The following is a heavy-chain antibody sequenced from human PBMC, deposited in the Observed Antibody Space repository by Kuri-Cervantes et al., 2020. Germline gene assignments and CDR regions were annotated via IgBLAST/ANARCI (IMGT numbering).Heavy chain of an antibody. D-gene: IGHD6-25*01. J-gene: IGHJ3*02. CDR3: ARDHGYLRAFDI. CDR1: GFTVSSNY. V-gene: IGHV3-53*01. CDR2: IYSGGST. Sequence: GESLKISCAASGFTVSSNYMSWVRQAPGKGLEWVSVIYSGGSTYYADSVKGRFTISRDNSKNTLYLQMNSLRAEDTAVYYCARDHGYLRAFDIWGQGTMVTVSS.